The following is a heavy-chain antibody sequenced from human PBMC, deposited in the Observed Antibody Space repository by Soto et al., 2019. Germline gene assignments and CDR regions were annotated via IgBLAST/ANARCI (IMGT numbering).Heavy chain of an antibody. D-gene: IGHD3-10*01. Sequence: QVQLVQSGAEVQKPGSSVKVSCKASGGTFSSYAITWVRQAPGQGLEWMGGIIPIFGTANNAQKFPGRVTSTADEATSTAYVERSSLRSEDTAGDDGACRAMASAGYYYYGMDVWGQGTTVTVSS. CDR1: GGTFSSYA. J-gene: IGHJ6*02. V-gene: IGHV1-69*01. CDR2: IIPIFGTA. CDR3: ACRAMASAGYYYYGMDV.